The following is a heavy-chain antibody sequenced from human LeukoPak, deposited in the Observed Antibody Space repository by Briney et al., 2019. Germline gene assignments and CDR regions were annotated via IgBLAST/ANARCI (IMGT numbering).Heavy chain of an antibody. CDR2: VFSDGTT. V-gene: IGHV3-66*01. CDR1: GFTVSSNY. J-gene: IGHJ6*02. D-gene: IGHD2-15*01. Sequence: GGSLRLSCAASGFTVSSNYMNWVRQAPGKGLEWVSTVFSDGTTYYADSVKGRFTISRDNSKNTLYLQMRSVSDEDTAVYYCARDPRVDHSGMDVWGQGTTVTVSS. CDR3: ARDPRVDHSGMDV.